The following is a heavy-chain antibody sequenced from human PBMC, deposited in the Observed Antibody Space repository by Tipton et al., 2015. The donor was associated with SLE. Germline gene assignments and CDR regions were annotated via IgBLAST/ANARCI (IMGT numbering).Heavy chain of an antibody. D-gene: IGHD3-22*01. CDR3: ARVYGSSYSHFDH. CDR2: IYYSGTT. V-gene: IGHV4-59*07. J-gene: IGHJ4*02. Sequence: TLSLTCAVYTDSFTDYYWSWIRQPPGKGLEWIGYIYYSGTTNSNPSLKSRVTISVDTSKNQFSLKLTSVTAADTAVYYCARVYGSSYSHFDHWGQGTLVTVSS. CDR1: TDSFTDYY.